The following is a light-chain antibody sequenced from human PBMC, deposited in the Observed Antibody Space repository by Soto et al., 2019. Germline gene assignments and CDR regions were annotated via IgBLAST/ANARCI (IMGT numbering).Light chain of an antibody. Sequence: SYELTQPPSVSVSPGQTASITCSGDKLGDKYACWYQQKPGQSPVLVIYQDSKRPSGIPERFSGSNSGNTATLTISGTQAMDEADYSCQGWDSSTVVFGGGTKLTVL. CDR2: QDS. CDR1: KLGDKY. V-gene: IGLV3-1*01. J-gene: IGLJ2*01. CDR3: QGWDSSTVV.